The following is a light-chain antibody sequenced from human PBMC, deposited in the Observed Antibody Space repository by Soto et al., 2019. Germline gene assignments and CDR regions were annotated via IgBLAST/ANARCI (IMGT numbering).Light chain of an antibody. CDR1: SSDIGGYYY. CDR3: TSYSSSSTFYV. CDR2: QVT. J-gene: IGLJ1*01. V-gene: IGLV2-14*01. Sequence: QSALTQPASVSGSPGQSITISCTGTSSDIGGYYYVSWYQHRPGEAPKLMIYQVTNRPSGVSNRFSGSKSGNTASLTISGLQAEDEADYYCTSYSSSSTFYVFGTGTKVTVL.